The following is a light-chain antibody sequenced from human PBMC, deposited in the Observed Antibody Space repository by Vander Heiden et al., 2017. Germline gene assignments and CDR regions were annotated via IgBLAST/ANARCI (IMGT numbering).Light chain of an antibody. CDR1: QGISSY. CDR2: AAS. Sequence: TITCRASQGISSYLAWYQQKPGKAPKLLIYAASTLQSGVPSRFSGSGSGTDFTLTISCLQSEDFATYYCQQYDSYPRTFGQGTKVEIK. J-gene: IGKJ1*01. V-gene: IGKV1-8*01. CDR3: QQYDSYPRT.